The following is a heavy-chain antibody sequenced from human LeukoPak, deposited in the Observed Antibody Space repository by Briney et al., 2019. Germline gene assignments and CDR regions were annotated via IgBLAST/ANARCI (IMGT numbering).Heavy chain of an antibody. CDR2: SIHSGNT. Sequence: SETLSLTCVVSGYPVSSGYFWGWIRQTPGKGLEWIGSSIHSGNTYYNPSIKSRVTISVDTSKNQVSLKLTSVTAADTAVYYCARALTTVNLYYYYGMDVWGQGTTVTVSS. V-gene: IGHV4-38-2*01. CDR3: ARALTTVNLYYYYGMDV. CDR1: GYPVSSGYF. J-gene: IGHJ6*02. D-gene: IGHD4-17*01.